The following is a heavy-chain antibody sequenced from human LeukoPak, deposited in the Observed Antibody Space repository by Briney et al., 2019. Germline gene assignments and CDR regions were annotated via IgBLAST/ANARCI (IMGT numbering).Heavy chain of an antibody. CDR2: ISWDSGSI. Sequence: PGGSLRLSCAASGFTFDDYAMHWVRQAPGKGLEWVSGISWDSGSIGYADSVKGRFTISRDNAKNSLYLQMNSLRAEDTALYYCARHTRGVVVAAVAFDYWGQGTLVTVSS. V-gene: IGHV3-9*01. J-gene: IGHJ4*02. CDR1: GFTFDDYA. D-gene: IGHD2-15*01. CDR3: ARHTRGVVVAAVAFDY.